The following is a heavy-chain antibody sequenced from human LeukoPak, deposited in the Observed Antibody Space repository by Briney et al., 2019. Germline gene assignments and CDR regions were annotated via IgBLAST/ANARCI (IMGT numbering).Heavy chain of an antibody. J-gene: IGHJ4*02. CDR1: GFTFSYYA. D-gene: IGHD5-12*01. Sequence: GGSLRLSCAASGFTFSYYAMHWVRQAPGKGLEWVAVLSYDGFNKYYADSVKGRFTISRDNSKNTLYLQMNSLRAEDTAVYYCAREGYSGYTHYFDYWGQGTLVTVSS. V-gene: IGHV3-30*04. CDR3: AREGYSGYTHYFDY. CDR2: LSYDGFNK.